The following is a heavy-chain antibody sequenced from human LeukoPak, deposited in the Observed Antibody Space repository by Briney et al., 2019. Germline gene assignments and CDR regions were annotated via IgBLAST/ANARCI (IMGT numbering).Heavy chain of an antibody. V-gene: IGHV1-69*13. CDR1: GGTFSSYA. CDR2: IIPIFGTA. J-gene: IGHJ3*02. D-gene: IGHD3-22*01. Sequence: ASVKVSCKASGGTFSSYAISWVRQAPGQGLEWMGGIIPIFGTANYAQKFQGRVTITADESTSTAYMELSSLRSEDTAVYYCARDFMYYYDSSATGAFDIWGQGTMVTVSS. CDR3: ARDFMYYYDSSATGAFDI.